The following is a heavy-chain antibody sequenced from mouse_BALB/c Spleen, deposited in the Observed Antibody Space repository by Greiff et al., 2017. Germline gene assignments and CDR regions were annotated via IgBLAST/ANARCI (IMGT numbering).Heavy chain of an antibody. CDR2: INPNNGGT. CDR3: ARRLYGNYRAWFAY. D-gene: IGHD2-10*02. J-gene: IGHJ3*01. CDR1: GYTFTDYN. V-gene: IGHV1-18*01. Sequence: VQLQQSGPELVKPGASVKIPCKASGYTFTDYNMDWVKQSHGKSLEWIGDINPNNGGTIYNQKFKGKATLTVDKSSSTAYMELRSLTSEDTAVYYCARRLYGNYRAWFAYWGQGTLVTVSA.